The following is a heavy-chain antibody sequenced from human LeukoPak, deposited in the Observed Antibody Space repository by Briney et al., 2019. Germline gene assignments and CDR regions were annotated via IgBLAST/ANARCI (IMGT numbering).Heavy chain of an antibody. CDR1: GYSFSSYA. J-gene: IGHJ4*02. D-gene: IGHD6-19*01. CDR3: AKGVAVASPYYFDY. Sequence: PGRSLRLSCAASGYSFSSYAMNWVRQAPGKGVEWVALISYDGIMKYHADSVKGRFTISRDNSKNTLYLQMNSLRAEDTAVYYCAKGVAVASPYYFDYWGQGTLVTVSS. CDR2: ISYDGIMK. V-gene: IGHV3-30*04.